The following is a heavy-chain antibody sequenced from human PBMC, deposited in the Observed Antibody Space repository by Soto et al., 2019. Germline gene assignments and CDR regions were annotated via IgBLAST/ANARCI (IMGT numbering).Heavy chain of an antibody. D-gene: IGHD2-15*01. CDR1: GFTFGAYT. J-gene: IGHJ4*02. V-gene: IGHV1-3*01. CDR2: VNAGKGDT. CDR3: AREIWESGDSTYSV. Sequence: GASVKVSCKASGFTFGAYTLHWVRQAPGQRLEWMGWVNAGKGDTKYSQKFQGRITITRDTSASAAYLELRSLTYNDTAVFFCAREIWESGDSTYSVWGQGTPVTVSS.